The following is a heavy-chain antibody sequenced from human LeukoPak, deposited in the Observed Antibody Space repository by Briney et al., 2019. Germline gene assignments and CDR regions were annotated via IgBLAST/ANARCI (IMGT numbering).Heavy chain of an antibody. Sequence: SETLSLTCAVSGYSISSGYYWGWIRQPPGKGLEWIGSIYSGSTYNNPSLKSRVTISVDTSKNQFSLKLSSVTAADTSVYYCARDSRFGEGEIDYWGQGTLVTVSS. CDR3: ARDSRFGEGEIDY. CDR1: GYSISSGYY. J-gene: IGHJ4*02. D-gene: IGHD3-10*01. CDR2: IYSGST. V-gene: IGHV4-38-2*02.